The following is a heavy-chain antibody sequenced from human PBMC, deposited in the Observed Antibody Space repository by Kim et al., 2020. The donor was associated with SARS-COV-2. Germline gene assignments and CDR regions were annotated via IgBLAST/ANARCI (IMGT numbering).Heavy chain of an antibody. CDR1: GFTFSSYG. Sequence: GGSLRLSCAASGFTFSSYGMHWVRQAPGKGLEWVAVIWYDGSNNYYADSVKGRFTISRDNYKNTLYLQMNSLRAADTAVYYCARVTRYYYGLDVWGQGTT. V-gene: IGHV3-33*01. CDR2: IWYDGSNN. CDR3: ARVTRYYYGLDV. D-gene: IGHD5-18*01. J-gene: IGHJ6*02.